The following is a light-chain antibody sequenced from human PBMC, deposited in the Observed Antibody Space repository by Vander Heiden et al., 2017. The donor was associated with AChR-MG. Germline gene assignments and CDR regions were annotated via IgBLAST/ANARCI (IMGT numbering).Light chain of an antibody. CDR3: QQYFNYPAT. J-gene: IGKJ4*01. V-gene: IGKV1-5*03. CDR1: QAISTY. CDR2: KAS. Sequence: DIQLTQSPSTLSASVGDKVTITCRASQAISTYLAWYQQKPGKAPKLLIFKASNLQNGVPSRFSGSGYGTDFTLTITSLQPDDFATYYCQQYFNYPATFGGGTTVEIK.